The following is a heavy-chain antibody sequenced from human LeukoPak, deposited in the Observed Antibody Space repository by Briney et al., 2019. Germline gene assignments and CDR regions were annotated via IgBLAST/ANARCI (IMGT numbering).Heavy chain of an antibody. V-gene: IGHV3-48*03. J-gene: IGHJ2*01. CDR2: ISSSGSTI. D-gene: IGHD4/OR15-4a*01. CDR1: GFTFSSYE. Sequence: GGSLRLSCAASGFTFSSYEMNWVRQAPGKGPEWVSYISSSGSTIYYADSVKGRFTISRDNAKNSLYLQMNSLRAEDTAVYYCARGKGRTILWYFDLWGRGTLVTVSS. CDR3: ARGKGRTILWYFDL.